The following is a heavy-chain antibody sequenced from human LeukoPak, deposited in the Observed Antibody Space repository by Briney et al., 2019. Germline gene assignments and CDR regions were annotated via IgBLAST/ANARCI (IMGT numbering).Heavy chain of an antibody. CDR2: IYSSGST. D-gene: IGHD2-15*01. Sequence: PSETLSLTCTVPGGSISTYYWSWIRQPAGKDLEWIGHIYSSGSTNYNPSLKSRVTMSVDTSKNQFSLKLSSVTAADTAVYYCARHAVGAALLDPWGQGTLVTVSS. CDR1: GGSISTYY. J-gene: IGHJ5*02. CDR3: ARHAVGAALLDP. V-gene: IGHV4-4*07.